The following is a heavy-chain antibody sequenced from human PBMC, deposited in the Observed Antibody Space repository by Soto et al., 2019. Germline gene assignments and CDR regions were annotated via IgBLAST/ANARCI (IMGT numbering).Heavy chain of an antibody. CDR1: TISINVHG. CDR3: ARDIWSGDYKWFDS. V-gene: IGHV3-30*03. J-gene: IGHJ5*01. Sequence: QVQLVESGGGVVQPGRSPRLSCTSSTISINVHGIQWVRQAPAKGLEWLAFISNDGRVQYYADSVKGRFTISRDYSKNTVDLQMNSLRNEETAVYYCARDIWSGDYKWFDSWGPGTLVTVSS. D-gene: IGHD3-3*01. CDR2: ISNDGRVQ.